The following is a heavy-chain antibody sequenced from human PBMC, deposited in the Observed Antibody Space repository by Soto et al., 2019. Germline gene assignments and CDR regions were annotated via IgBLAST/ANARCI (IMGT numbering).Heavy chain of an antibody. Sequence: GGSLRLSCAASGFTFSSYAMHWVRQAPGKGPEWVAVISYDGSNKYYADSVKGRFTISRDISKNTLYLQMNSLRAEDTAVYYCARKRGATGRYFDYWGQGTLVTVSS. D-gene: IGHD4-17*01. CDR1: GFTFSSYA. CDR2: ISYDGSNK. J-gene: IGHJ4*02. CDR3: ARKRGATGRYFDY. V-gene: IGHV3-30-3*01.